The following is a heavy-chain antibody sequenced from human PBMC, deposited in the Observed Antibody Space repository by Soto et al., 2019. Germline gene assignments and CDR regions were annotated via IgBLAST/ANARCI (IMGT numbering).Heavy chain of an antibody. J-gene: IGHJ5*02. V-gene: IGHV4-4*02. CDR2: IYHSGST. CDR1: GFTFSSHNM. Sequence: VQLVESGGGLVKPGGALTLSCAASGFTFSSHNMNWVRQAPGKGLEWIGEIYHSGSTNYNPSLKSRVTISVDKSKNQFSLKLSSVTAADTAVYYCAREGWGSTSRPHNWFDPWGQGTLVTVSS. D-gene: IGHD2-2*01. CDR3: AREGWGSTSRPHNWFDP.